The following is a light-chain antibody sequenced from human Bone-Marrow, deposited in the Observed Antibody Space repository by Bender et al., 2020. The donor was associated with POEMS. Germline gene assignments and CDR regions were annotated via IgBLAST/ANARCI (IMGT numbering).Light chain of an antibody. CDR2: SSH. V-gene: IGLV1-44*01. Sequence: QSVLTQPPSASVTPGQRVTISCSGGSSNIGAHAVNWYQHLPGTAPKLLIYSSHRRPSEVPDRFSGSRSGTSASLAISGLQSEAEADYYCAVWDDSLNGWVVGGGTKLTVL. J-gene: IGLJ3*02. CDR1: SSNIGAHA. CDR3: AVWDDSLNGWV.